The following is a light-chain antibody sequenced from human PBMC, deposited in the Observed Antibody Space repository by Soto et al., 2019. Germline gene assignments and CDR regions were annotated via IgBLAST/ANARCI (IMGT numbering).Light chain of an antibody. CDR3: QQYNNWPPYT. Sequence: EIVMTQSPATLSASPGERATLSCRASQSISSNLVWYQQKPGQAPRLLIYGASTRATGIPARFSGSGSGTEFTLTISSLQSEDFAVYYCQQYNNWPPYTFGQGTKLEIK. CDR2: GAS. V-gene: IGKV3-15*01. J-gene: IGKJ2*01. CDR1: QSISSN.